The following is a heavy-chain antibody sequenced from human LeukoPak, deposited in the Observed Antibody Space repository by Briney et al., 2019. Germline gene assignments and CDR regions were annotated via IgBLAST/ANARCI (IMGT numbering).Heavy chain of an antibody. Sequence: ASVKVSCKASGYIFTSYGITWVRQAPGQGLEWMGWISAYKANTNYAQNLLGRVTMTTDASTGTAYMELRSLRSDDTAVYYCARYCSGTKCPRGWFDPWGQGTLVTVSS. V-gene: IGHV1-18*01. CDR3: ARYCSGTKCPRGWFDP. D-gene: IGHD2-15*01. CDR1: GYIFTSYG. CDR2: ISAYKANT. J-gene: IGHJ5*02.